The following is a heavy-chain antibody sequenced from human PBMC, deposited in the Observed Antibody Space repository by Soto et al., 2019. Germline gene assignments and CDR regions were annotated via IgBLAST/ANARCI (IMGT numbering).Heavy chain of an antibody. D-gene: IGHD4-17*01. CDR2: ISGNGDTT. Sequence: GGSLRLSCAASGFTFRRYAMRWVRQAPGKGLEWVSTISGNGDTTYYKDCVKGRFTISRDNSKNTLYLQMNSLRAEDTAVYFCASFPIYDYGYDDDYWGQGTLVTVSS. J-gene: IGHJ4*02. CDR1: GFTFRRYA. CDR3: ASFPIYDYGYDDDY. V-gene: IGHV3-23*01.